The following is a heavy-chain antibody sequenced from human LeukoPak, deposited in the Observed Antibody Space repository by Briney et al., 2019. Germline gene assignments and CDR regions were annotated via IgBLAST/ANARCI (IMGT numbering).Heavy chain of an antibody. CDR1: GGSISSSNW. V-gene: IGHV4-4*02. Sequence: SGTLSLTCAVSGGSISSSNWWSWVRQPPGKGLEWIGSIYYSGSTYYNPSLKSRVTISVDTSKNQFSLKLSSVTAADTAVYYCATLKRAVAGRFDYWGQGTLVTVSS. CDR3: ATLKRAVAGRFDY. D-gene: IGHD6-19*01. J-gene: IGHJ4*02. CDR2: IYYSGST.